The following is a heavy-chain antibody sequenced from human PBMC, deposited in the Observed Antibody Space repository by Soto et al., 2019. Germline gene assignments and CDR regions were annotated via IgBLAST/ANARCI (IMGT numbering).Heavy chain of an antibody. D-gene: IGHD4-17*01. CDR2: IYHSGST. CDR3: ARYGTVTTHFDAFDI. V-gene: IGHV4-38-2*01. CDR1: GYSISSGYY. J-gene: IGHJ3*02. Sequence: DTLSLTCAVSGYSISSGYYWGWIRQPPGKGLEWIGSIYHSGSTYYNPSLKSRVTISVDTSKNQFSLKLSSVTAADTAVYYCARYGTVTTHFDAFDIRGQGTMVTV.